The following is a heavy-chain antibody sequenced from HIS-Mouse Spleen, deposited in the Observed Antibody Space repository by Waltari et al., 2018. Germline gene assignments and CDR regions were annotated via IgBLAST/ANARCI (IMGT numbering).Heavy chain of an antibody. D-gene: IGHD6-6*01. Sequence: QLQLQESGPGLVKPSETLSLTCTVSGGSIRSSSYYWVWIRQPPGKGLVCSGSIYYSGGTYYGTSLNIVFTISVDPSKHHSSLRLSAVTAADTAVYYCASRYSSSSQFGYWGQGTLVTVSS. CDR2: IYYSGGT. V-gene: IGHV4-39*07. CDR1: GGSIRSSSYY. J-gene: IGHJ4*02. CDR3: ASRYSSSSQFGY.